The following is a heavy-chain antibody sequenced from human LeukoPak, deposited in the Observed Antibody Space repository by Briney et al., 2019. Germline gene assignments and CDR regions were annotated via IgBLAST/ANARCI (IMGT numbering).Heavy chain of an antibody. V-gene: IGHV4-38-2*02. CDR1: GYSISSGYY. D-gene: IGHD5-12*01. CDR3: ARTTEGYAGGPGCSYYYYMDV. CDR2: IYHSGST. Sequence: SETLSLTCTVSGYSISSGYYWGWIRQPPGKGLEWIGSIYHSGSTHYNPSLKSRVTISVDTSKNQVSLKLRSVTAADTAVYYCARTTEGYAGGPGCSYYYYMDVWGKGTTVTISS. J-gene: IGHJ6*03.